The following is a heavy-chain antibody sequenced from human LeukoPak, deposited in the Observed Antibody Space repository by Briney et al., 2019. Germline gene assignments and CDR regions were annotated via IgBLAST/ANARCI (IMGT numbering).Heavy chain of an antibody. CDR3: AKGEIQLWSTVDY. J-gene: IGHJ4*02. CDR1: GFTFSSYG. CDR2: ISYDGSNK. Sequence: GGSLRLSCAASGFTFSSYGMHWVRQAPGTGLEWVAVISYDGSNKYYADSVKGRFTISRDNSKNTLYLQMNSLRAEDTAVYYCAKGEIQLWSTVDYWGLGTLVTVSS. D-gene: IGHD5-18*01. V-gene: IGHV3-30*18.